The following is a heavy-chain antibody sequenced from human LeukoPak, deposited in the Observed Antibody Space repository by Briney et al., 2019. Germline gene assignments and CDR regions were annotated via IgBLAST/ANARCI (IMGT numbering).Heavy chain of an antibody. V-gene: IGHV3-33*01. CDR1: GFTFSTYG. J-gene: IGHJ4*02. Sequence: GGSLRLSCAVSGFTFSTYGFHWVRQAPGKGLEWVAAVWHDGTKQFYADSVKGRFTISRDNCKNTLYLQMNGLRAEDTAVYYCARDHCGGDSYDPSPPFGDWGQGTPVTVSS. CDR3: ARDHCGGDSYDPSPPFGD. D-gene: IGHD2-21*01. CDR2: VWHDGTKQ.